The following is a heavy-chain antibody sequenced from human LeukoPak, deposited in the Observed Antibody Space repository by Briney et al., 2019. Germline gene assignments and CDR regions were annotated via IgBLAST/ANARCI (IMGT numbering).Heavy chain of an antibody. J-gene: IGHJ4*02. CDR1: GFTFSSYA. Sequence: PGGSLRLSCAASGFTFSSYAMHWVRQAPGKGLEWVAVISYDGSNKYYADSVKGRFTISRDNSKNTLYLQMNSLRAEDTAVYYCAKSGYSSSSGDYWGQGTLVTVSS. D-gene: IGHD6-13*01. V-gene: IGHV3-30-3*01. CDR3: AKSGYSSSSGDY. CDR2: ISYDGSNK.